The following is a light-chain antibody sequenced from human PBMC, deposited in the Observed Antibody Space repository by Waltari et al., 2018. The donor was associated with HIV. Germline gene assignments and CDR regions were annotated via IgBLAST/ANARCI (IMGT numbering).Light chain of an antibody. Sequence: DIQLTQSPSFLSAYVGDRVTITCRASQDMSSYVAWYQQKPGQAPKLLIYGASTLQNGVPPRFSGSGSGTEYTLTIKSLQPDDFATYYCQHLNNYPLFAFGPGTKVDVK. J-gene: IGKJ3*01. CDR3: QHLNNYPLFA. V-gene: IGKV1-9*01. CDR2: GAS. CDR1: QDMSSY.